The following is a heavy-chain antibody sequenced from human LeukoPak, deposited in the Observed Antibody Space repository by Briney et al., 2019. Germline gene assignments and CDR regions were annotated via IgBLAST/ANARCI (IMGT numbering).Heavy chain of an antibody. J-gene: IGHJ4*02. V-gene: IGHV3-23*01. D-gene: IGHD1-1*01. CDR2: ISGSGGST. Sequence: GGSLRLSCAASGFTFNNYAMSWVRQAPGKGLEWVSAISGSGGSTYYADSVKGRFTISRDNSNNSLFVQMNSLRAEDTAVYFCAKSRSGSANWALQIFDNWGQGTLVTVSS. CDR3: AKSRSGSANWALQIFDN. CDR1: GFTFNNYA.